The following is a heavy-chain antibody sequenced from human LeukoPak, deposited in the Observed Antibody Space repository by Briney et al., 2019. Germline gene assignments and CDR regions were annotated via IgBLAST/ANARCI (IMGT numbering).Heavy chain of an antibody. J-gene: IGHJ4*02. V-gene: IGHV4-59*08. Sequence: SETLSLTCTVSGVSINSYYRGWIRQPPGKGLEWIAYIYYSGSTNYNPSLKSRVTISVDTSKNQFSLKLSSVTAADTAVYYCARHQEGYRPYYFDYWGQGTLVTVSS. CDR2: IYYSGST. CDR3: ARHQEGYRPYYFDY. D-gene: IGHD5-18*01. CDR1: GVSINSYY.